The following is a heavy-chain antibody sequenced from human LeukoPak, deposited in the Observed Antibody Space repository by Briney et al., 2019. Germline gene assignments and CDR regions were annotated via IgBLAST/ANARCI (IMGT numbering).Heavy chain of an antibody. CDR2: ISGSGGST. V-gene: IGHV3-23*01. Sequence: GGSLRLSCAASGFTLSSYAMSWVRQAPGKGLEWVSAISGSGGSTYYADSVKGRFTISRDNSKNTLYLQMNSLRAEDTAVYYCAKEKYYYDSSGYSYYFDYWGHRTLVTVSS. CDR1: GFTLSSYA. D-gene: IGHD3-22*01. CDR3: AKEKYYYDSSGYSYYFDY. J-gene: IGHJ4*01.